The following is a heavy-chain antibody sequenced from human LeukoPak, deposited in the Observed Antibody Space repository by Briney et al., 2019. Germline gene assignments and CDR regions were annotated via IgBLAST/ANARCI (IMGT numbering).Heavy chain of an antibody. J-gene: IGHJ4*02. D-gene: IGHD4-23*01. CDR1: GYTLTSYG. Sequence: GASVKVSCKASGYTLTSYGISWVPPAAGQGLGGMGWIGASNGNTTYAQKLQGRVTMTTDTSTSTAYTELRSLISDDTAVYYCTRAGYCTTVVTPGDYWGQGTLVTVSS. CDR3: TRAGYCTTVVTPGDY. CDR2: IGASNGNT. V-gene: IGHV1-18*01.